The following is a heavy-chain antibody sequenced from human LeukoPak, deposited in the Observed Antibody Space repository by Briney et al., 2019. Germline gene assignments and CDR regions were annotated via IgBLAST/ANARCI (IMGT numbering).Heavy chain of an antibody. CDR1: GFMFNIYA. V-gene: IGHV3-21*01. CDR3: AHGSGSS. CDR2: ISSSSSYI. J-gene: IGHJ5*02. D-gene: IGHD3-10*01. Sequence: GGSLRLSCAASGFMFNIYAMSWVRQAPGKGLEWVSSISSSSSYIYYADSVKGRFTISRDNAKNSLYLQMNSLRAEDTAVYYCAHGSGSSWGQGTLVTVSS.